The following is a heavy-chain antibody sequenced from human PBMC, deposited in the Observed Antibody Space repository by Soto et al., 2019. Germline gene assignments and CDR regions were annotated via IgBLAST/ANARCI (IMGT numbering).Heavy chain of an antibody. CDR2: ISKNGDNQ. D-gene: IGHD1-1*01. J-gene: IGHJ3*01. CDR1: GFSFNIFG. CDR3: AKDAYNAAFDV. Sequence: GGSLRLSCATSGFSFNIFGMHWVRQAPGKALEWVGLISKNGDNQYYGDSAKGRFIISRDNPKNSLYLQLHSLRPDDTAVYYCAKDAYNAAFDVWGQGTMVTVSS. V-gene: IGHV3-30*18.